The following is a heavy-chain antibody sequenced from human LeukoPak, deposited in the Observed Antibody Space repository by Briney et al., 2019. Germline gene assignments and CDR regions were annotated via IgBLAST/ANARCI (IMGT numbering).Heavy chain of an antibody. D-gene: IGHD1-26*01. CDR2: ISWNSGSI. V-gene: IGHV3-9*01. Sequence: GGSLRLSCAASGFTFDDYAMHWVRQAPGKGLEWVSGISWNSGSIGYAGSVKGRFTISRDNAKNSLYLQMNSLRAEDTALYYCAKDMARIVGATXYYYGMDVWGQRTTVTVSS. CDR3: AKDMARIVGATXYYYGMDV. J-gene: IGHJ6*02. CDR1: GFTFDDYA.